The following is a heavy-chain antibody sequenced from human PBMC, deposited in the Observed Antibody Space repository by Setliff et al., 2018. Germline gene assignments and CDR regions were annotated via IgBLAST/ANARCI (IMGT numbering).Heavy chain of an antibody. Sequence: ASVKVSCKASGYTFTSYAMHWVRQAPGQGLEWMGWISAYNGNTNYAQKLQGRVTMTRDTSISTAYMELSSLKSEDTAVYYCAAIGLDTAMITGVLFDFWGQGTLVTVSS. V-gene: IGHV1-18*01. CDR3: AAIGLDTAMITGVLFDF. CDR1: GYTFTSYA. J-gene: IGHJ4*02. CDR2: ISAYNGNT. D-gene: IGHD5-18*01.